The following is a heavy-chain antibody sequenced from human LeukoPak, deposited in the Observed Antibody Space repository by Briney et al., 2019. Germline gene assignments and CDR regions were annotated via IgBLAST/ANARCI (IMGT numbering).Heavy chain of an antibody. Sequence: GGSLRLSCAASGFTFSSYAMSWVRQAPGKGLEWVSAISGSGGSTYYADSVKGRFTISRDNSKNTLYLQMNSLRAEDTAVYYCAKRVGYYDILTGYYFDYWGQGTLATVSS. CDR2: ISGSGGST. CDR3: AKRVGYYDILTGYYFDY. V-gene: IGHV3-23*01. CDR1: GFTFSSYA. D-gene: IGHD3-9*01. J-gene: IGHJ4*02.